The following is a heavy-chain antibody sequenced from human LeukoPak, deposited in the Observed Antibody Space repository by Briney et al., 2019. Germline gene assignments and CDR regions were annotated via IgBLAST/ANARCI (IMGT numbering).Heavy chain of an antibody. J-gene: IGHJ4*02. CDR2: IYHSGST. CDR1: GGSISSYY. CDR3: ARGFATMVRGVVLDF. V-gene: IGHV4-34*01. D-gene: IGHD3-10*01. Sequence: PSETLSLTCTVSGGSISSYYWSWIRQPPGKGLEWIGEIYHSGSTNYNPSLKSRVTTSVDTSKNQFSLKLSSVTAADTAVYYCARGFATMVRGVVLDFWGQGTLVTVSS.